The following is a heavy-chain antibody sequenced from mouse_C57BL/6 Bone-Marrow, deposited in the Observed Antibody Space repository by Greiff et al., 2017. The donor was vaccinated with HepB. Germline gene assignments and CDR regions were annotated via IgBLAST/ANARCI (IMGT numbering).Heavy chain of an antibody. CDR2: IYPSDSET. D-gene: IGHD4-1*02. Sequence: QVHVKQPGAELVRPGSSVKLSCKASGYTFTSYWMDWVKQRPGQGLEWIGNIYPSDSETHYNQKFKDKATLTVDKSSSTAYMQLSSLTSEDSAVYYCASFNWSFDYWGQGTTLTVSS. V-gene: IGHV1-61*01. J-gene: IGHJ2*01. CDR1: GYTFTSYW. CDR3: ASFNWSFDY.